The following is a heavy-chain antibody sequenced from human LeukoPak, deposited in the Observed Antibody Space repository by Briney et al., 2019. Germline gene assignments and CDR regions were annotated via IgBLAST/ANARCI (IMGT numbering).Heavy chain of an antibody. CDR3: ARGWPSYFDY. CDR2: IYHSGST. CDR1: GGSFSGYY. J-gene: IGHJ4*02. V-gene: IGHV4-34*01. Sequence: SETLSLACAVYGGSFSGYYWSWIRQPPGKGLEWIGYIYHSGSTYYNPSLKSRVTISVDRSKNQFSLKLSSVTAADTAVYYCARGWPSYFDYWGQGTLVTVSS.